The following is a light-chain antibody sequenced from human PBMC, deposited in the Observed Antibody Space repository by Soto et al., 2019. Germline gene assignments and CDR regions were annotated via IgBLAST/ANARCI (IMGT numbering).Light chain of an antibody. CDR1: SSNIGAGYD. V-gene: IGLV1-40*01. CDR3: QSYDSSLSGVV. J-gene: IGLJ2*01. CDR2: GNS. Sequence: QSVLTQPHSVSGAPGQRVTISCTVSSSNIGAGYDVHWYQQLPGTAPKLLIYGNSNRPSGVPDRFSGSKSGTSASLAITGLQAEDEADYYCQSYDSSLSGVVFGGGTKVTVL.